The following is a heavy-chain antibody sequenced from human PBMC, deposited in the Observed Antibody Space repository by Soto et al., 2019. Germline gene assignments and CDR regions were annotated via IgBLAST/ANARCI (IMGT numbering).Heavy chain of an antibody. D-gene: IGHD1-26*01. Sequence: SVKVSCKASGGTFSSYAISWVRQAPGQGLEWMGGIIPIFGTANYAQKFQGRVTITADESTSTAYMELSSLRSEDTAVYYCAREVDGINWFDPWGQGTLVNVSS. CDR1: GGTFSSYA. CDR3: AREVDGINWFDP. V-gene: IGHV1-69*13. J-gene: IGHJ5*02. CDR2: IIPIFGTA.